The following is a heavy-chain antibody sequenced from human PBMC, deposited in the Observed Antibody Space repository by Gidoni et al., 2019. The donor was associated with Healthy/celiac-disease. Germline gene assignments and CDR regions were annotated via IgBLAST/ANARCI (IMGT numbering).Heavy chain of an antibody. J-gene: IGHJ4*02. V-gene: IGHV3-23*01. Sequence: EVQLLESGGGLVQPGGSLRLSCAASGFTFSSYAMSWVRQAPGKGLEWVSAISGSGGSTYYADSVKGRFTISRDNSKNTLYLQMNSLRAEDTAVYYCAIRLGDGYTLGYWGQGTLVTVSS. D-gene: IGHD5-12*01. CDR3: AIRLGDGYTLGY. CDR2: ISGSGGST. CDR1: GFTFSSYA.